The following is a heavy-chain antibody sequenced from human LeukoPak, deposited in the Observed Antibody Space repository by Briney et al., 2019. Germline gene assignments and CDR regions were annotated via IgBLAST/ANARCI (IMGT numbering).Heavy chain of an antibody. CDR1: GGSISSGGYY. CDR3: ARGGGDVYNVFDY. D-gene: IGHD5-24*01. J-gene: IGHJ4*02. CDR2: IYYSGST. Sequence: SETLSLTCTVSGGSISSGGYYCRWIRQHPAKGLEWIGYIYYSGSTYYNPSLKSRLTISVDTSKNQFSLKLSSVSAADTAVYYCARGGGDVYNVFDYWGQGTLVTVSS. V-gene: IGHV4-31*03.